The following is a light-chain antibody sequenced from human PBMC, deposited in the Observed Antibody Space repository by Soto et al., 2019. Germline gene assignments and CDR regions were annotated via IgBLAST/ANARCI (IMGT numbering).Light chain of an antibody. CDR3: QQYNHLPPWT. V-gene: IGKV3-15*01. CDR1: QSVSTN. CDR2: GVS. J-gene: IGKJ1*01. Sequence: EIMMTQAPATLSVSPEERATLSCRASQSVSTNLAWYQQTPGQAPRLLIFGVSNRATGIPARFSGSGSGTEFTLTISGLQSEDVAVYYCQQYNHLPPWTFGQGTKVDIK.